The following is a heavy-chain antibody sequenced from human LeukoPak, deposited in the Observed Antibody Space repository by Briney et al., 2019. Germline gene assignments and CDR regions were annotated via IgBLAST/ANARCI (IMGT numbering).Heavy chain of an antibody. D-gene: IGHD3-10*01. J-gene: IGHJ4*02. V-gene: IGHV4-31*11. CDR1: GGAISGGGYS. CDR3: ARGLLYYRSRNFAY. Sequence: SGTPSLSCAVSGGAISGGGYSWSSIRPHPRKGLEWIGYIYYSGSTYYNPSLKSRVTISVDTSKNQFSLKLSSVTAPHTAVYYCARGLLYYRSRNFAYCGQATLVTVSS. CDR2: IYYSGST.